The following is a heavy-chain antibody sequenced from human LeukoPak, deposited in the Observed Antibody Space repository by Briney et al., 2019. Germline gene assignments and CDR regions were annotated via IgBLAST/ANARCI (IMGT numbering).Heavy chain of an antibody. J-gene: IGHJ6*02. D-gene: IGHD3-22*01. CDR3: AREGGRHKSTYDSSGYPALNYYYYYGMDV. CDR2: IYTSGST. Sequence: SQTLSLTCTVSGGSISSGSYYWSWIRQPAGKGLEWIGRIYTSGSTNYNPSLKSRVTISVDTSKNQFSLKLSSVTAADTAVYYCAREGGRHKSTYDSSGYPALNYYYYYGMDVWGQGTTVTVSS. CDR1: GGSISSGSYY. V-gene: IGHV4-61*02.